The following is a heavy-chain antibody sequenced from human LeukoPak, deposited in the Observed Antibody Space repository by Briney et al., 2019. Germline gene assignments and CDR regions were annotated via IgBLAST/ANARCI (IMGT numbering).Heavy chain of an antibody. D-gene: IGHD3-10*01. CDR2: ISGSGGST. CDR3: ARVPGSYYNGWFDP. J-gene: IGHJ5*02. Sequence: GGSLRLSCAASGFTFSSYGMSWVRQAPGKGLEWVSAISGSGGSTYYADSVKGRFTISRDNSKNTLYLQMNSLRAEDTAVYYCARVPGSYYNGWFDPWGQGTLVTVSS. CDR1: GFTFSSYG. V-gene: IGHV3-23*01.